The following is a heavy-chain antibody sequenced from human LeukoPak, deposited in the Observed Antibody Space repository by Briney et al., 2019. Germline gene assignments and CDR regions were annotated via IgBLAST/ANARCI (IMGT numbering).Heavy chain of an antibody. J-gene: IGHJ4*02. V-gene: IGHV3-48*01. Sequence: PGGSLRLSCAASGFTFSSYEMNWVRQAPGKGLEWVSYISSSSSTIYYADSVKGRFTISRDNAKNSLYLQMNSLRAEDTAVYYCARYNWNDAFDYWGQGTLVTVSS. CDR1: GFTFSSYE. D-gene: IGHD1-1*01. CDR2: ISSSSSTI. CDR3: ARYNWNDAFDY.